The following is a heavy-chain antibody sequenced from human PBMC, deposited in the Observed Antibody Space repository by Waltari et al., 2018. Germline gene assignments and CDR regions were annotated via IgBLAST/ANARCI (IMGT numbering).Heavy chain of an antibody. CDR3: ARDRVYDSSGYYYYGMDV. CDR2: IYYSGST. J-gene: IGHJ6*02. D-gene: IGHD3-22*01. V-gene: IGHV4-59*01. Sequence: QVQLQESGPGLVKPSETLSLTCTVSGGSISSYYWSWIRQPPGKGLEWIGYIYYSGSTNYNPSLKRRVTISVDTSKNQFSLELSSVTAADTAVYYCARDRVYDSSGYYYYGMDVWGQGTTVTVSS. CDR1: GGSISSYY.